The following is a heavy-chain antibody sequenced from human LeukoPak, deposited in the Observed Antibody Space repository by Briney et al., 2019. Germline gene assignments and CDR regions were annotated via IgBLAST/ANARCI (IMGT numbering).Heavy chain of an antibody. CDR3: ARGLGRQWLARQYYYYYYMDV. J-gene: IGHJ6*03. V-gene: IGHV1-2*02. D-gene: IGHD6-19*01. Sequence: ASVKVSCKASGYTFTGYYMHWVRQAPGQGLEWMGWINPNSGGTNYAQKFQGRVTITRNTSISTAYMELSSLRSEDTAVYYCARGLGRQWLARQYYYYYYMDVWGKGTTVTVSS. CDR2: INPNSGGT. CDR1: GYTFTGYY.